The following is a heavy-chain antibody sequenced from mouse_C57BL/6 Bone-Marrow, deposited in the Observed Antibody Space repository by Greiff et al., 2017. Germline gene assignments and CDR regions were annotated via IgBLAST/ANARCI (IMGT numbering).Heavy chain of an antibody. J-gene: IGHJ3*01. V-gene: IGHV1-61*01. CDR2: IYPSDSET. D-gene: IGHD2-2*01. CDR3: ARRDYGYEGFAY. CDR1: GYTFTSYW. Sequence: VQLQQSGAELVRPGSSVKLSCKASGYTFTSYWMDWVKQRPGQGLEWIGNIYPSDSETHYNQKFKDKATLTVDKSSSTAYMQLSSLTSEDSAVXYCARRDYGYEGFAYWGQGTLVTVSA.